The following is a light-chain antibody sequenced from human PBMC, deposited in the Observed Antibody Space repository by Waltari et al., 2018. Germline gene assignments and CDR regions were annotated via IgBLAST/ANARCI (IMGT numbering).Light chain of an antibody. CDR3: QQRSNWPPT. CDR1: QSVSSY. Sequence: EIVLTQSPATLSLSPGERATLSCRASQSVSSYLAWYQQKPGQAPRLLIYDASNRATVIPARCSVSGSVTDFTLTISSLEPEEFAVYYCQQRSNWPPTFGGGTKVEIK. V-gene: IGKV3-11*01. J-gene: IGKJ4*01. CDR2: DAS.